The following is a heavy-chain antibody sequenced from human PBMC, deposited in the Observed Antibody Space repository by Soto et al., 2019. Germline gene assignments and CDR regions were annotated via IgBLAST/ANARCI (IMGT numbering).Heavy chain of an antibody. CDR2: ISSSSSYI. V-gene: IGHV3-21*01. CDR3: ARDRTTVTTGPDY. CDR1: GFTFSSYS. J-gene: IGHJ4*02. D-gene: IGHD4-17*01. Sequence: EVQLVESGGGLVKPGGSLRLSCAASGFTFSSYSMNWVRQAPGKGLEWVSSISSSSSYIYYADSVKGRFTISRDNAKNSLYLQMNSLRAEDTAVYYCARDRTTVTTGPDYWGQGTLVTVSS.